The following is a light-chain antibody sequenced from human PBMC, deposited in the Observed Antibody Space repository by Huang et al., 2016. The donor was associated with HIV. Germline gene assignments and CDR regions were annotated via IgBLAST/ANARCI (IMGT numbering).Light chain of an antibody. J-gene: IGKJ1*01. CDR1: QSVDTSY. V-gene: IGKV3D-20*02. CDR2: ETS. Sequence: VLTQSPVSVSLSLGDRLTVSCRASQSVDTSYLAWYQHKPGQSPRLLVYETSTRASGSPSRFSGSGSGRDFSLTISRLEPEDFGVYYCHQYAKSMATVGQGTKVDI. CDR3: HQYAKSMAT.